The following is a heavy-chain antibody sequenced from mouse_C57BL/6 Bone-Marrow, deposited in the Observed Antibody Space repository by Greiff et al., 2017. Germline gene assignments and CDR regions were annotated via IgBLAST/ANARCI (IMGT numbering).Heavy chain of an antibody. V-gene: IGHV1-53*01. J-gene: IGHJ3*01. D-gene: IGHD1-1*01. CDR1: GYTFTSYW. Sequence: VQLQQPGTELVKPGASVKLSCKASGYTFTSYWMHWVKQRPGQGLEWIGNINPSNGGTNYNEKFKDKATLTVDKSSSTAYMQLSSLTSEDSAVYYWARARVYYGSSWFAYWGQGTLVTVSA. CDR3: ARARVYYGSSWFAY. CDR2: INPSNGGT.